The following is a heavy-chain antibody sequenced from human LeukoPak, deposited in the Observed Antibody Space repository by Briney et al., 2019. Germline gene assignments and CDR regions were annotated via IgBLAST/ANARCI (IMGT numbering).Heavy chain of an antibody. D-gene: IGHD6-13*01. CDR2: ISSSSSTI. CDR1: GFTFSSYS. V-gene: IGHV3-48*04. Sequence: GGSLRLSCAASGFTFSSYSMNWVRQAPGKGLEWVSYISSSSSTIYYADSVKGRFTISRDNAKNSLYLQMNSLRAEDTAVYYCARDGVPAANDYWGQGTLVTVSS. CDR3: ARDGVPAANDY. J-gene: IGHJ4*02.